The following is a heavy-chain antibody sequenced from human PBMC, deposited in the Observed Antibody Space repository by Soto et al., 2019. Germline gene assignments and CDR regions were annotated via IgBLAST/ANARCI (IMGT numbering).Heavy chain of an antibody. Sequence: EVQLLESGGGLVQPGGSLRLSCAASGFTFSSYAMSWVRQAPGKGLEWVSSISGNGGSTNYADSVKGRFTISRDNSKNRLYLKMNSLRAEDTAIYYCAKDGGGYCTSTTCYGGGSFDYWGQGTLVTVSS. D-gene: IGHD2-2*01. CDR1: GFTFSSYA. V-gene: IGHV3-23*01. CDR3: AKDGGGYCTSTTCYGGGSFDY. J-gene: IGHJ4*02. CDR2: ISGNGGST.